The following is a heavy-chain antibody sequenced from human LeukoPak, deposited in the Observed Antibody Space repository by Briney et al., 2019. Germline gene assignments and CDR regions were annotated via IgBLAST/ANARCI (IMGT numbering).Heavy chain of an antibody. D-gene: IGHD3-9*01. J-gene: IGHJ6*02. CDR2: IIPNLGMT. CDR1: GCTFGSCA. V-gene: IGHV1-69*04. CDR3: AREYYDILTGPPSKSYRYYGMDV. Sequence: ASVKLSCTASGCTFGSCAIRWVRQGPGQGLGRMGRIIPNLGMTNYAQKFQGRVTITADKSTSTAYMELSSLRSEDTAVYYCAREYYDILTGPPSKSYRYYGMDVWGQGTTVTVSS.